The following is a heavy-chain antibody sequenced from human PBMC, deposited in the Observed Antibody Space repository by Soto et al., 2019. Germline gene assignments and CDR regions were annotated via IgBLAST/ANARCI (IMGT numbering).Heavy chain of an antibody. CDR2: INAGNGNT. Sequence: QVQLVQSGAEVKKPGASVKVSCKASGYTFTSYAMHWVRQAPGQRLGWMGWINAGNGNTKYSQKFQGRVTITRDTSASTAYMELSSLRSEDTAVYYCARDRGSSSWYTHYYYYMDVWGKGTTVTVSS. CDR3: ARDRGSSSWYTHYYYYMDV. J-gene: IGHJ6*03. D-gene: IGHD6-13*01. V-gene: IGHV1-3*01. CDR1: GYTFTSYA.